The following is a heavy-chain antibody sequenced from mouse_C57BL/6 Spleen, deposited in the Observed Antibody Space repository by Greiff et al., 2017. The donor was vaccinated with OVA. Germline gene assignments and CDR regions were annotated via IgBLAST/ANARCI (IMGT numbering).Heavy chain of an antibody. D-gene: IGHD1-1*01. J-gene: IGHJ2*01. CDR2: IDPETGGT. V-gene: IGHV1-15*01. CDR3: TRFITTVVPFDY. CDR1: GYTFTDYE. Sequence: VKLVESGAELVRPGASVTLSCKASGYTFTDYEMHWVKQTPVHGLEWIGAIDPETGGTAYNQKFKGKAILTADKSSSTAYMELRSLTSEDSAVYYCTRFITTVVPFDYWGKGTTLTVSS.